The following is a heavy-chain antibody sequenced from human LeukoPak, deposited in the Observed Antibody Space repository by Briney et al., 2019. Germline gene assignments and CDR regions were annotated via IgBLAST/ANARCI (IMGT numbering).Heavy chain of an antibody. CDR3: ARLPFLDY. CDR2: IYYSGST. V-gene: IGHV4-39*01. Sequence: SETLSLTCTVSGGSISSSSYYWGWIRQPPGKGLEWIGSIYYSGSTYYNPSLKGRVTISVDTSKNQFSLKLSSVTAADTAVYYCARLPFLDYWGQGTLVTVSS. J-gene: IGHJ4*02. CDR1: GGSISSSSYY.